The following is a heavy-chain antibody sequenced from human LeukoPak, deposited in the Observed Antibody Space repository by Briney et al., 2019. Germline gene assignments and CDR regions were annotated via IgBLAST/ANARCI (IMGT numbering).Heavy chain of an antibody. CDR2: ISAYNGNT. CDR3: ARGYYYDSSGYYTPDY. Sequence: ASVKASCKASGYTFTSYGISWVRQAPGQGLEWMGWISAYNGNTNYAQKLQGRVTMTTDTSTSTAYMELRGLRSDDTAVYYCARGYYYDSSGYYTPDYWGQGTLVTVSS. J-gene: IGHJ4*02. CDR1: GYTFTSYG. V-gene: IGHV1-18*01. D-gene: IGHD3-22*01.